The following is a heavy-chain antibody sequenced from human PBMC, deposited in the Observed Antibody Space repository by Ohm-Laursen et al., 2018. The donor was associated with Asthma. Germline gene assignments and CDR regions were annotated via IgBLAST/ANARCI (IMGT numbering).Heavy chain of an antibody. CDR2: ISTASSFI. V-gene: IGHV3-21*01. CDR3: ARIGPEWELPGREYSLHH. D-gene: IGHD1-26*01. CDR1: GYTFSRYS. J-gene: IGHJ1*01. Sequence: SLRLSCTATGYTFSRYSIHWVRQIPGKELEWVASISTASSFIYYADSVRGRFTTSRDNAKNLVYLQMDSLRVDDTALYYCARIGPEWELPGREYSLHHWGEGTPVTVSS.